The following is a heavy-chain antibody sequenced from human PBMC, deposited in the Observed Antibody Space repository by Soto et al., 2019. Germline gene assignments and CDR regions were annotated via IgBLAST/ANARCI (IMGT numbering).Heavy chain of an antibody. CDR3: TRAWGVKWVLPGALGP. V-gene: IGHV4-61*01. J-gene: IGHJ5*02. CDR1: GGSVRSANFY. CDR2: VYSTGTT. D-gene: IGHD5-12*01. Sequence: SETLSLTCTVSGGSVRSANFYWSWIRQPPGKGLEWIGFVYSTGTTNYNPSFKSRLTLSIDTSKNQFSLKLTSLTPADTALYYCTRAWGVKWVLPGALGPWGQGSLSTVSS.